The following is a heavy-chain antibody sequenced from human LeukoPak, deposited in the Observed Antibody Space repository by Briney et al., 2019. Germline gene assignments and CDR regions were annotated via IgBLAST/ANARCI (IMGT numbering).Heavy chain of an antibody. J-gene: IGHJ4*02. V-gene: IGHV3-48*01. CDR2: TRGSSSTI. CDR3: ARTSAY. Sequence: GGSLRRSCAASGFTFSSYSMNWVRQAPGKGLEWGSYTRGSSSTIYYADSVKGRFTITRENAKNSLYLQMNSLRAEDTAVYYCARTSAYWGQGTLVTVSS. CDR1: GFTFSSYS.